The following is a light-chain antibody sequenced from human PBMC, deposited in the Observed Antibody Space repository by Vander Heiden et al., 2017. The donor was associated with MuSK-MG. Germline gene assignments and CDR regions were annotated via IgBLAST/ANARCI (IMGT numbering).Light chain of an antibody. Sequence: DIQMTQSPSSLSASVGDRVTITCRASQTIRDHLNWYQQKPGKAPDLVMYAASNLQRGVPSRFSGGGSGTEFTLTIASLQPEDFATYFCQQSVSVPWTFGQGTKVEIK. J-gene: IGKJ1*01. CDR2: AAS. CDR1: QTIRDH. V-gene: IGKV1-39*01. CDR3: QQSVSVPWT.